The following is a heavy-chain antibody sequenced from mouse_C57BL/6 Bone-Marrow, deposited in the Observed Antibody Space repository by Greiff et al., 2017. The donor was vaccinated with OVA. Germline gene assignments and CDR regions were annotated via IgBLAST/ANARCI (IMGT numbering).Heavy chain of an antibody. J-gene: IGHJ2*01. V-gene: IGHV1-42*01. CDR3: ARRGLRFYFDY. CDR1: GYSFTGYY. CDR2: INPSTGGT. D-gene: IGHD1-1*01. Sequence: VQLQQSGPELVKPGASVKISCKASGYSFTGYYMNWVKQSPEKSLEWIGEINPSTGGTTYNQKFKAKATLTVDKSSSTAYMQLKSLTSEDSAVYYCARRGLRFYFDYWGQGTTLTVSS.